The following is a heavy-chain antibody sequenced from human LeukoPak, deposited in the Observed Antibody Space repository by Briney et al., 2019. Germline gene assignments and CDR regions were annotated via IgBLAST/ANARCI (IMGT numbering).Heavy chain of an antibody. CDR3: ARDPDYGDPY. CDR2: ITSSGTTR. CDR1: GFTLTDHY. Sequence: PGESLKISCTVSGFTLTDHYMSWFRQSPGRGLEWISWITSSGTTRDYADSVKGRFTISRDNTKNSVYLQMTSLRPDDTAVYYCARDPDYGDPYWGQGTLVTVSS. J-gene: IGHJ4*02. V-gene: IGHV3-11*01. D-gene: IGHD4-17*01.